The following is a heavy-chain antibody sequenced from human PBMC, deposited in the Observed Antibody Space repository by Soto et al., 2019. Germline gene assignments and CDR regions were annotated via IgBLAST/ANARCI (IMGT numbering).Heavy chain of an antibody. CDR1: GYSFSSFW. J-gene: IGHJ6*03. Sequence: PGESLKISCEASGYSFSSFWIGWVRQMPGKGLEWMGIIYPGDSETRYSPSFQGQVTISADKSINTAYLQWSSLKASDTAMYYCARPPSSNWYYMDVWGKGTTVTVFS. CDR3: ARPPSSNWYYMDV. CDR2: IYPGDSET. V-gene: IGHV5-51*01. D-gene: IGHD1-1*01.